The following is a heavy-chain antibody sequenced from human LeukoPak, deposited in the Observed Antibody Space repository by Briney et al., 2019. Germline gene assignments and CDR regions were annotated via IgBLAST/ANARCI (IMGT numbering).Heavy chain of an antibody. J-gene: IGHJ5*02. D-gene: IGHD3-10*01. CDR1: GFTFSNYA. CDR2: ISGSGGST. CDR3: ARGRGWNP. V-gene: IGHV3-23*01. Sequence: GGSLRLSCAASGFTFSNYAMSWVRLRQAPGKGLEWVSAISGSGGSTYYADSVKGRFTISRDNSKNSLYLQMNSLRTEDTAFYYCARGRGWNPWGQGTLVTVSS.